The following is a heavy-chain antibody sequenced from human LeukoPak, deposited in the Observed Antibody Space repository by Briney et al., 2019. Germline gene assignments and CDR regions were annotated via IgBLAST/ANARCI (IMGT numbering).Heavy chain of an antibody. V-gene: IGHV3-30*04. CDR2: ISYDGSNK. J-gene: IGHJ4*02. CDR3: ATQYIVAPLCVY. CDR1: GFTFRNYA. Sequence: GGSLTLSCAASGFTFRNYAIHRVRQAPGKGLEWVAVISYDGSNKYYADSVKGRFTISRDNSKNMPYLQMNSLRADDTAVYYCATQYIVAPLCVYWGQGTLVTASS. D-gene: IGHD5-12*01.